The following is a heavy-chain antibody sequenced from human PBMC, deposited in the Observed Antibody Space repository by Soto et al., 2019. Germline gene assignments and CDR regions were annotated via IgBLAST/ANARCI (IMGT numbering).Heavy chain of an antibody. Sequence: EVQLLESGGGLIQPGGSLRLSCAASGFTFRSYAMSWVRQAPGKGLEWVSVVSGSGTNTFYADSVKGRFTMSRDNSKNTLDLQMNSLRAEDTAVYYCAKMTTVTTVINYFDYWGQGALVTVSS. J-gene: IGHJ4*02. V-gene: IGHV3-23*01. CDR3: AKMTTVTTVINYFDY. D-gene: IGHD4-4*01. CDR2: VSGSGTNT. CDR1: GFTFRSYA.